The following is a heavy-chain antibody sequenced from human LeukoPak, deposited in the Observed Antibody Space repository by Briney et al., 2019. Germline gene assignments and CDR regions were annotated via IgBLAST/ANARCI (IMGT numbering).Heavy chain of an antibody. CDR3: ARVAAGIGFFQH. V-gene: IGHV4-38-2*02. J-gene: IGHJ1*01. D-gene: IGHD6-13*01. CDR2: IHHSGSA. Sequence: SETLSLTCIVSGYSISSGYYRGWIRQPPGKGLEWIGNIHHSGSAYYNPSLKSRVTISVDTSKNQLSLKVNSVTAADTAVYYCARVAAGIGFFQHWGQGTLVTVSS. CDR1: GYSISSGYY.